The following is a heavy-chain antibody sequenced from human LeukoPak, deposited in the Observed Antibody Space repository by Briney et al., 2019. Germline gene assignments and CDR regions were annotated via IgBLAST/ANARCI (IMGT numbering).Heavy chain of an antibody. V-gene: IGHV4-59*01. Sequence: PETLSLTCTVSGGSISSYYWSWIRQPPGKGLEWIGYIYYSGSTNYNPSLKSRVTISVDTSKNQFSLKLSSVTAADTAVYYCAGTYGSGSYRDYWGQGTLVTVSS. CDR2: IYYSGST. J-gene: IGHJ4*02. CDR3: AGTYGSGSYRDY. CDR1: GGSISSYY. D-gene: IGHD3-10*01.